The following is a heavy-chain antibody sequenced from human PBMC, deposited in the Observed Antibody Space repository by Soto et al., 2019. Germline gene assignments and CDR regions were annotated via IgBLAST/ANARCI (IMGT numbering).Heavy chain of an antibody. CDR3: ARDTPNDMYYGSGSYIGSASGYFDY. CDR1: GGSISSGGYY. J-gene: IGHJ4*02. CDR2: IYYSGST. Sequence: SETLSLTCTVSGGSISSGGYYWSWIRQHPGKGLEWIGYIYYSGSTYYNPTLKSRVTISVDTSKNQFSLKLSSVTAADTAVYYCARDTPNDMYYGSGSYIGSASGYFDYWGQGTLVT. D-gene: IGHD3-10*01. V-gene: IGHV4-31*03.